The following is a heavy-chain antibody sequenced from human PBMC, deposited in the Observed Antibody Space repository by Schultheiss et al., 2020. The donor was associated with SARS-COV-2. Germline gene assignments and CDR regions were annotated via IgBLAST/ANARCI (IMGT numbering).Heavy chain of an antibody. CDR2: IWYDGSNR. CDR3: ARWGPGSGSYDY. Sequence: GESLKISCAASGFTFSGYGIHWVRQAPGKGLEWVAVIWYDGSNRYYGDSVKGRFTISRDNSKNMGYLQMNSLRAEDTAVYYCARWGPGSGSYDYWGQGALVTVSS. D-gene: IGHD3-10*01. CDR1: GFTFSGYG. J-gene: IGHJ4*02. V-gene: IGHV3-33*01.